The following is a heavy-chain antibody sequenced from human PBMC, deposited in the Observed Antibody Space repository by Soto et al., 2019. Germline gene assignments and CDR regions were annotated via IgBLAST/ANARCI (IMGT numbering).Heavy chain of an antibody. CDR2: MFHSGGT. J-gene: IGHJ4*02. D-gene: IGHD3-22*01. CDR3: ARGTFYYDSHAYYGY. Sequence: SETLSLTCAVSGDSVISNWYWGWVRQSPGKGLEWIADMFHSGGTNYSPSLERRVTLSVDKSKNQFSLKMNSLRAEDTAVYYCARGTFYYDSHAYYGYWGQGTVVTVSS. CDR1: GDSVISNWY. V-gene: IGHV4-4*02.